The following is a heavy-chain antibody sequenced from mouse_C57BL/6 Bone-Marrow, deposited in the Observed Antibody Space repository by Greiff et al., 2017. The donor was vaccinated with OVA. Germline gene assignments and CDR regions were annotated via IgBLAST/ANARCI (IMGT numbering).Heavy chain of an antibody. CDR2: INYDGSST. CDR1: GFTFSDYY. J-gene: IGHJ1*03. Sequence: EVHLVESEGGLVQPGSSMKLSCTASGFTFSDYYMAWVRQVPEKGLEWVANINYDGSSTYYLDSLKSRFIISRDNAKNILYLQMSSLKSEDTATYYCARGPVWWYFDVWGTGTTVTVSS. V-gene: IGHV5-16*01. CDR3: ARGPVWWYFDV.